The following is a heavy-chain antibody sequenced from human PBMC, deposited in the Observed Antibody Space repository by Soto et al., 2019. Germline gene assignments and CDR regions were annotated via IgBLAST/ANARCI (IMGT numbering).Heavy chain of an antibody. CDR3: AREGALGNFEY. J-gene: IGHJ4*02. CDR1: GGSFSRGGYY. V-gene: IGHV4-31*03. D-gene: IGHD3-16*01. CDR2: IYYSGNT. Sequence: SETLSLTCTVSGGSFSRGGYYWSWIRQHPGKGLEWIGYIYYSGNTSYNPSLKSRVTISVDTSKNQFSLKLRSVTAADTAVYYCAREGALGNFEYWGQGTLVTVS.